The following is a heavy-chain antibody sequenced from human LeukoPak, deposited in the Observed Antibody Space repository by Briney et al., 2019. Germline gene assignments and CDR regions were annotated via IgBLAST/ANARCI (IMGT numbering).Heavy chain of an antibody. CDR1: GYTFTCYY. D-gene: IGHD3-16*02. J-gene: IGHJ4*02. CDR3: ARTGLRLGELSSGHDY. V-gene: IGHV1-2*02. Sequence: ASVKVSCKASGYTFTCYYMHWVRQAPGQGLEWMGWINPNSGGTNYAQKFQGRVTMTRDTSISTAYMELSRLRSDDTAVYYCARTGLRLGELSSGHDYWGQGTLVTVSS. CDR2: INPNSGGT.